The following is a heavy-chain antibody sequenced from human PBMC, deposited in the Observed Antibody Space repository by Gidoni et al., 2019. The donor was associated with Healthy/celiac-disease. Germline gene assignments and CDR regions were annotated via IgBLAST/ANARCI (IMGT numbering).Heavy chain of an antibody. D-gene: IGHD6-6*01. J-gene: IGHJ4*02. CDR2: ISSSGSTI. CDR1: GFTFSSYE. CDR3: ARLDSSSPDNY. V-gene: IGHV3-48*03. Sequence: EVQLVESGGGLVQPGGSLRLSCAASGFTFSSYEMNWVRQAPGKGLEWVSYISSSGSTIYYADSVKGRFTISRDNAKNSLYLQMNSLRAEDTAVYYCARLDSSSPDNYWGQGTLVTVSS.